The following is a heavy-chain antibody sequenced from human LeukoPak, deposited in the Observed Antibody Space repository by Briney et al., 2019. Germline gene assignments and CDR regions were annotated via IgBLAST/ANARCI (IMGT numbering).Heavy chain of an antibody. V-gene: IGHV3-30*04. D-gene: IGHD1-26*01. CDR2: ISYDGSNK. CDR3: ARGPGGQWELLGDFDY. J-gene: IGHJ4*02. CDR1: GFTFSSYA. Sequence: GRSLRLSCAASGFTFSSYAMHWVRQAPGKGLEWVAVISYDGSNKYYADSVKGRFTISRDNSKNTLYLQMNSLRAEDTAVYYCARGPGGQWELLGDFDYWGQGTLVTVSS.